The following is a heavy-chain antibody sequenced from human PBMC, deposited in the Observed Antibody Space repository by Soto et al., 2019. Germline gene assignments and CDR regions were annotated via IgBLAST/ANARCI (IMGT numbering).Heavy chain of an antibody. J-gene: IGHJ4*02. CDR3: ARGGSGGSPGQY. D-gene: IGHD2-15*01. CDR2: IIPIFGTA. Sequence: ASVKVSCKASGGTFSSYAIGWVRQAPGQGLEWMGGIIPIFGTANYAQKFQGRVTITADKSTSTAYMELSSLRSEDTAVYYCARGGSGGSPGQYWGQGTLVTVSS. V-gene: IGHV1-69*06. CDR1: GGTFSSYA.